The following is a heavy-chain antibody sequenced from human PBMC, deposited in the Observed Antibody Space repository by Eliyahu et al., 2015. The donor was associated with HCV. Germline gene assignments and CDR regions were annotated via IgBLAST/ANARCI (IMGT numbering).Heavy chain of an antibody. CDR3: AREWPGATRGFDY. J-gene: IGHJ4*02. D-gene: IGHD1-26*01. CDR1: GYTFTTYY. Sequence: QVQLLQSGAEVRKPGASVRISCKASGYTFTTYYIHWVRQAPGQGLEWMGMINXXXGDTNRPQTFRDRFSITRDTSTSTVYMELSVLRSEDTAIYYCAREWPGATRGFDYWGQGTLVTVSS. V-gene: IGHV1-46*01. CDR2: INXXXGDT.